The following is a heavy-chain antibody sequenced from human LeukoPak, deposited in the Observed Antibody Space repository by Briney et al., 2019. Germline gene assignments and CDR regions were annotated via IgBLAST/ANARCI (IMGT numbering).Heavy chain of an antibody. CDR3: ARDKKSGESSEIDY. CDR1: GFTFSNYW. CDR2: INRDGSTT. Sequence: GGSLRLPCAASGFTFSNYWVHWVRQAPGKGLVWVSRINRDGSTTNYADSVKGRFTVSRDNAKNTLNLQMNSLRAEDTAVYYCARDKKSGESSEIDYWGQGTLVTVSS. J-gene: IGHJ4*02. V-gene: IGHV3-74*01. D-gene: IGHD3-10*01.